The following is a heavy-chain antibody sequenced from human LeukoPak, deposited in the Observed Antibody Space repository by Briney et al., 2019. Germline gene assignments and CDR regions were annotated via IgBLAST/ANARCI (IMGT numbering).Heavy chain of an antibody. CDR1: GFTFSSYA. V-gene: IGHV3-23*01. J-gene: IGHJ4*02. D-gene: IGHD3-3*01. CDR2: ISGSGGST. CDR3: AKDMAYDFWSGYYSSAHDY. Sequence: GGSLRLSCAASGFTFSSYAMSRVRQAPGKGLEWVSAISGSGGSTYYADSVRGRFTISRDNSKNTLYLQMSSLRAEDTAVYYCAKDMAYDFWSGYYSSAHDYWGQGTLVTVSS.